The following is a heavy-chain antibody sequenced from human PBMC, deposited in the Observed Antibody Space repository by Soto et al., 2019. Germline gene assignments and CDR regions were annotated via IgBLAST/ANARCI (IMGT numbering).Heavy chain of an antibody. V-gene: IGHV4-59*01. J-gene: IGHJ3*02. CDR2: IYYSGST. CDR3: ARDGVEVDTAMVTYAFDI. Sequence: QVQLQESGPGLVKPSETLSLTCTVSGGSISSYYWSWIRQPPGKGLEWIGYIYYSGSTNYNPSLQSRVTISVDTSKNQFSLKLSSVTAADTAVYYWARDGVEVDTAMVTYAFDIWGQGTMVTVSS. CDR1: GGSISSYY. D-gene: IGHD5-18*01.